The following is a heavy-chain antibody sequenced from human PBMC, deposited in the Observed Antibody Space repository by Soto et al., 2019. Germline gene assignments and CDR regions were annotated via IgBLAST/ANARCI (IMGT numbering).Heavy chain of an antibody. CDR1: GFTFSSYA. V-gene: IGHV3-23*01. D-gene: IGHD5-12*01. Sequence: GGSLRLSCAASGFTFSSYAMSWVRQATGKGLEWVSAISGSGGSTYYADSVKGRFTISRDNSKNTLYLQMNSLRAEDTAVYYCAKDRKGYSISGNYFDYWGQGTLVTVSS. CDR2: ISGSGGST. CDR3: AKDRKGYSISGNYFDY. J-gene: IGHJ4*02.